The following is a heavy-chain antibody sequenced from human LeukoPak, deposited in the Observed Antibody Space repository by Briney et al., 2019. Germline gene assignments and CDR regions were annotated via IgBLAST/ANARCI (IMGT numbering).Heavy chain of an antibody. CDR3: AQTTGWPGFDF. CDR2: IYNGRNT. Sequence: SDTLSLTCSASGASTSDKYWRWIRQSPGRTLKWIGHIYNGRNTKYNPSLTSRVTISVDTSKNQFSLSLTSVTAADTAMYYCAQTTGWPGFDFWGPGALVTVSS. J-gene: IGHJ4*02. CDR1: GASTSDKY. V-gene: IGHV4-59*08. D-gene: IGHD6-19*01.